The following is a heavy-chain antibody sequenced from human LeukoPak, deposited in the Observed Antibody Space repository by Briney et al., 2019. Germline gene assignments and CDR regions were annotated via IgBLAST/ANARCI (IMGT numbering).Heavy chain of an antibody. Sequence: SVKVSCKASGGTFSNYAISWVRQAPGQGLEWMGGIIPIFGTANYAQKFQGRVTITADESTSTAYMELSSLRSEDTAVYYCARDPHPGEYFDWLCTWGQGTLVTVSS. CDR1: GGTFSNYA. V-gene: IGHV1-69*13. J-gene: IGHJ5*02. CDR3: ARDPHPGEYFDWLCT. D-gene: IGHD3-9*01. CDR2: IIPIFGTA.